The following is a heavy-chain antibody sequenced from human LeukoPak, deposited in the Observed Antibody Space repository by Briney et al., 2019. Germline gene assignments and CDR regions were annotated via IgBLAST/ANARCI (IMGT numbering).Heavy chain of an antibody. CDR3: ARGPPTAQYFQH. CDR1: GYTSTTYD. V-gene: IGHV1-8*03. Sequence: ASVKVSCKASGYTSTTYDINWVRQATGQGLQWMGWINPNSGNTGYAQKFQGRITTTRNTSISTVYMELSSLRSEDTAVYYCARGPPTAQYFQHWGQGTLVTVSS. CDR2: INPNSGNT. D-gene: IGHD1-1*01. J-gene: IGHJ1*01.